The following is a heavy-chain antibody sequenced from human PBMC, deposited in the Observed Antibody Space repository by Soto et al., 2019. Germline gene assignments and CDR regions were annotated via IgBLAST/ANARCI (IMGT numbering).Heavy chain of an antibody. D-gene: IGHD2-15*01. Sequence: ASVKVSCKVSGYTLTELSMHWVRQAPGKGPEWMGGFDPEDGETIYAQKFQGRVTMTEDTSTDTAYMELSSLRSEDTAVYYCATAPKTVAAKDAFDIWGQGTMVTVSS. CDR2: FDPEDGET. CDR1: GYTLTELS. J-gene: IGHJ3*02. V-gene: IGHV1-24*01. CDR3: ATAPKTVAAKDAFDI.